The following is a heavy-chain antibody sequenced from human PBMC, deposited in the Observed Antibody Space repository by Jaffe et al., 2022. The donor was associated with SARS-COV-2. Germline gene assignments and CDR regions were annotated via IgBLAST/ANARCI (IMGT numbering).Heavy chain of an antibody. D-gene: IGHD3-22*01. Sequence: QVQLQESGPRLVKPSETLSLTCTVSGYSISSGYYWGWIRQPPGKRLEWIGSIYQSGYTYYNPSLKSRVTMSVDTSKSQFSLKLSSVTAADTAVYYCARESNLYSSGYYLGYWGQGTLVTVSS. CDR3: ARESNLYSSGYYLGY. J-gene: IGHJ4*02. CDR2: IYQSGYT. V-gene: IGHV4-38-2*02. CDR1: GYSISSGYY.